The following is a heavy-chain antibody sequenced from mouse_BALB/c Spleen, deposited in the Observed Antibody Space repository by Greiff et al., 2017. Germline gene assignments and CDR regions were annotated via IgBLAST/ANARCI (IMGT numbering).Heavy chain of an antibody. CDR3: ARGVYGYDDGDYYARDY. D-gene: IGHD2-2*01. CDR2: IYPGSGST. V-gene: IGHV1-77*01. Sequence: QVQLQQSGPALVKPAASVKMSCKASGYSFTDYVISRVKQRSGQGLEWSGEIYPGSGSTYYNEKFKGKATLTADKSSNTAYMQLSSLTSEDSAVYFCARGVYGYDDGDYYARDYWGQGTSGTVSS. CDR1: GYSFTDYV. J-gene: IGHJ4*01.